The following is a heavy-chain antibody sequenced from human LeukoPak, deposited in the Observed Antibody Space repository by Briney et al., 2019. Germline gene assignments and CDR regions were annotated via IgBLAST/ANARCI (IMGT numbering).Heavy chain of an antibody. D-gene: IGHD5-24*01. Sequence: PGGSLRLSCAASGFTLSSYGMHWVRPAHGKVLGWVAAISYEGSNKYYADSVKGRFTISRDNSKNTLYLQMHSLRAEDTAIYYCVNRDGGWLQSSGTDVWGQGTAVTVS. V-gene: IGHV3-30*03. J-gene: IGHJ6*02. CDR3: VNRDGGWLQSSGTDV. CDR2: ISYEGSNK. CDR1: GFTLSSYG.